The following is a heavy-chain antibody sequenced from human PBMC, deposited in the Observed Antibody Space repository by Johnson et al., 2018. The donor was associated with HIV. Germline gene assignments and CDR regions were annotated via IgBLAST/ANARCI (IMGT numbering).Heavy chain of an antibody. CDR3: ARRVGMIVVDRGATDI. CDR2: ISSNGGST. J-gene: IGHJ3*02. Sequence: VQLVESGGGLVQPGGSLRLSCVASGFIFNNYAMHWVRQAPGRRLQYVSAISSNGGSTYYASFAKGRFTISRDNSKNTLYLQMGSLRAEDMAVYYCARRVGMIVVDRGATDIWGQGTMVTVSS. V-gene: IGHV3-64*01. D-gene: IGHD3-22*01. CDR1: GFIFNNYA.